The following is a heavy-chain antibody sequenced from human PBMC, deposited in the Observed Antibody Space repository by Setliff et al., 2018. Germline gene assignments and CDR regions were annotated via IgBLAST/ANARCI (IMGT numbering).Heavy chain of an antibody. CDR2: IWYDGSNK. V-gene: IGHV3-33*01. CDR1: GFTFSTYG. J-gene: IGHJ4*02. D-gene: IGHD2-2*01. CDR3: VRGEMFSTSPRAD. Sequence: GGCLRLSCAASGFTFSTYGMHWVRQAPGKGLEWVAYIWYDGSNKYYVDSVKGRFTVSRDNSKNTLYLQMDSLRVEDTAVYYCVRGEMFSTSPRADWGQGTQVTVSS.